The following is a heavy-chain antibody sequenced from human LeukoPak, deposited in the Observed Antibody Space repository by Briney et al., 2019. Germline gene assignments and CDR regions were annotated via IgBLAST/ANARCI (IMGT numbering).Heavy chain of an antibody. V-gene: IGHV1-46*01. CDR1: GYTFTSYY. D-gene: IGHD4-17*01. Sequence: ASVKVSCKASGYTFTSYYMHWVRQAPGQGLEWMGIINPSGGSTSYAQKFQGRVTMTRDMSTSTVCMELSSLRSEDTAVYYCARDRATVTTSNYYYYYMDVWGKGTTVTVSS. J-gene: IGHJ6*03. CDR2: INPSGGST. CDR3: ARDRATVTTSNYYYYYMDV.